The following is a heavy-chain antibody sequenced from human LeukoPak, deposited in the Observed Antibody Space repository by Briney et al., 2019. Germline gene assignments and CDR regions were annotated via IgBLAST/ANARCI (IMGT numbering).Heavy chain of an antibody. V-gene: IGHV1-24*01. CDR3: ASLNYYGSGSYYNYWFDP. CDR2: FDPGDGET. J-gene: IGHJ5*02. CDR1: GYTLTELS. Sequence: ASVKVSCKVSGYTLTELSMHWVRQAPGKGLEWMGGFDPGDGETIYAQKFQGRVTMTEDTSTDTAYMELSSLRSEDTAVYYCASLNYYGSGSYYNYWFDPWGQGPLVTVSS. D-gene: IGHD3-10*01.